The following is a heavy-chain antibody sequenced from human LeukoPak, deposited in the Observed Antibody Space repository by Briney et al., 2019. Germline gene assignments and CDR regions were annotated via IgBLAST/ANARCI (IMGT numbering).Heavy chain of an antibody. Sequence: SGGSLRLSCAASGFTFSSYAMSWVRQAPGKGLEWVSAISGSGGSTYYADSVKGRFTISRDNSKNTLYLQMNSLRAEDTAVYYCAKDKRRGYSGYEDYWGQGTLVTVSP. CDR2: ISGSGGST. J-gene: IGHJ4*02. CDR3: AKDKRRGYSGYEDY. D-gene: IGHD5-12*01. CDR1: GFTFSSYA. V-gene: IGHV3-23*01.